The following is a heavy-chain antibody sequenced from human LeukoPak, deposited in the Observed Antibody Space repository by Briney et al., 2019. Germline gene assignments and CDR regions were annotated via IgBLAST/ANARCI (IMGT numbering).Heavy chain of an antibody. CDR2: INPNSGGT. CDR3: ARGLGGGPRGYGMDV. Sequence: HRASVKVSCKASGYTFTGYYMHWVRQAPGQGLEWMGWINPNSGGTNYAQKFQGRVTMTRDTSISTAYMELSRLRSDDTAVYYCARGLGGGPRGYGMDVWGQGTTVTVSS. CDR1: GYTFTGYY. D-gene: IGHD2-15*01. V-gene: IGHV1-2*02. J-gene: IGHJ6*02.